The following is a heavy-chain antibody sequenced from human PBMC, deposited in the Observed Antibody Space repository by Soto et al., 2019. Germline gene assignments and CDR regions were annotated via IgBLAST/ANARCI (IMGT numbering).Heavy chain of an antibody. D-gene: IGHD2-2*01. J-gene: IGHJ3*02. CDR2: INAGNGNT. CDR3: ARDAPNYAAGAFDI. V-gene: IGHV1-3*01. Sequence: ASVKLSCQASGYTFTSYAMHLVRQAPGQRLEWMGWINAGNGNTKYSQKFQGRVTITRDTSASTAYMELSSLRSEDTAVYYCARDAPNYAAGAFDIWGQGTMVTVSS. CDR1: GYTFTSYA.